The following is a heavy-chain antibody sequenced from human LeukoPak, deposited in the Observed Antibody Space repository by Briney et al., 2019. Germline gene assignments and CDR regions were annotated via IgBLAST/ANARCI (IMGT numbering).Heavy chain of an antibody. CDR2: ITTTSSYK. CDR1: GFTFSSYS. D-gene: IGHD1-1*01. Sequence: GGSLGLSCAASGFTFSSYSMTWVRQAPGQGLEYVSSITTTSSYKYSADSVKGRFTISRDNAKNSLYLQMNSLRAEDTAVYYCARLEGNAMTYWGQGTLVTVSS. V-gene: IGHV3-21*01. CDR3: ARLEGNAMTY. J-gene: IGHJ4*02.